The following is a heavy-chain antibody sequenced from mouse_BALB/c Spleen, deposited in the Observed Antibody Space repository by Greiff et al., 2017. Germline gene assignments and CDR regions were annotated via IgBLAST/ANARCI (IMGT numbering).Heavy chain of an antibody. D-gene: IGHD4-1*01. Sequence: DVHLVESGGGLVQPGGSLRLSCATSGFTFTDYYMSWVRQPPGKALEWLGFIRNKANGYTTEYSASVKGRFTISRDNSQSILYLQMNTLRAEDSATYYCARVTGTFDYWGQGTTLTVSS. CDR2: IRNKANGYTT. CDR3: ARVTGTFDY. V-gene: IGHV7-3*02. J-gene: IGHJ2*01. CDR1: GFTFTDYY.